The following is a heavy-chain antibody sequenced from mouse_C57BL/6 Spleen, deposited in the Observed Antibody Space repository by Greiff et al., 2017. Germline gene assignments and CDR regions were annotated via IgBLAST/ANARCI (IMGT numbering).Heavy chain of an antibody. CDR1: GYTFTSYW. V-gene: IGHV1-50*01. Sequence: QVQLQQPGAELVKPGASVKLSCKASGYTFTSYWMQWVKQRPGQGLEWIGEIDPSDSYTNYNQKFKGKATLTVDTSSSTAYMQLSSLTSEDSAVYYCARGLTSVVPFAYWGQGTLVTVSA. CDR2: IDPSDSYT. CDR3: ARGLTSVVPFAY. D-gene: IGHD1-1*01. J-gene: IGHJ3*01.